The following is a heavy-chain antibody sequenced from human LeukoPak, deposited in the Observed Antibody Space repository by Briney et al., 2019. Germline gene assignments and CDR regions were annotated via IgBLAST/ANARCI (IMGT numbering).Heavy chain of an antibody. J-gene: IGHJ4*02. CDR3: ARDLYRIVVVPHYFDY. D-gene: IGHD3-22*01. V-gene: IGHV3-53*01. CDR2: IYSGGNT. CDR1: GFTVSSNY. Sequence: PGGSLRLSCAASGFTVSSNYMSWVRQAPGKGLEWVSVIYSGGNTYYADSVKGRFTISRDTAKNSLYLQMNSLRAEDTAVYYCARDLYRIVVVPHYFDYWGQGTLVTVSS.